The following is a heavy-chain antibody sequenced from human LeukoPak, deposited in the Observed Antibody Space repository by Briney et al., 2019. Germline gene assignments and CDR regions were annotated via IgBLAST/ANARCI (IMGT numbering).Heavy chain of an antibody. CDR2: FSGSGGST. D-gene: IGHD2-15*01. Sequence: GGSLRLSCAASGFTFSSYAMSWVRQAPGKGLEWVSAFSGSGGSTYYADSVKGRFTISRDNSKNTLYLQMNSLRAEDTAVYYCAKLGYCSGGSCYVAIDYWGQGTLVTVPS. CDR1: GFTFSSYA. CDR3: AKLGYCSGGSCYVAIDY. V-gene: IGHV3-23*01. J-gene: IGHJ4*02.